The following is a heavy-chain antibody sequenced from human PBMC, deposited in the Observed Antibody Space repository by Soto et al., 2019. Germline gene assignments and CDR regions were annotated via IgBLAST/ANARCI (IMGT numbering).Heavy chain of an antibody. V-gene: IGHV4-30-2*01. J-gene: IGHJ4*02. CDR2: IYHSGST. D-gene: IGHD6-13*01. CDR1: GGSISSGGYS. CDR3: ARVDSIAAAGTISGFDY. Sequence: QLQLQESGSGLVKPSQTLSLTCAVSGGSISSGGYSWSWIRQPPGKGLEWIGYIYHSGSTYYNPSLKSRVTISVDRSKNQFSLKLSSVTAADTAVYYCARVDSIAAAGTISGFDYWGQGTLVTVSS.